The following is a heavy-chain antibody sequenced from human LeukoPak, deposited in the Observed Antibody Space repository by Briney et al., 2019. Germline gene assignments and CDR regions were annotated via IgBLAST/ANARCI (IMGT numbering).Heavy chain of an antibody. CDR1: GGSISSSSYY. J-gene: IGHJ4*02. CDR3: ARQTGGSYYAFDY. CDR2: ICYSGST. Sequence: PSETLSLTCTVSGGSISSSSYYWGWIRQPPGKGLEWIGSICYSGSTYYNPSLKSRVTISVDTSKNQFSLKLSSVTAADTAVYYCARQTGGSYYAFDYWGQGTLVTVSS. V-gene: IGHV4-39*01. D-gene: IGHD1-26*01.